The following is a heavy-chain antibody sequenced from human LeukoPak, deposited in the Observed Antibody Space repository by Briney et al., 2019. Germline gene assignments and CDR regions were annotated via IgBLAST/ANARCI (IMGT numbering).Heavy chain of an antibody. CDR2: IYTSGST. CDR3: ARERGTYCGGDCYSWYFQH. Sequence: PSETLSLTCTVSGGSISSYYWSWIRQPAGKGLEWIGRIYTSGSTNYNPSLKSRVTMSVDTSKNQFSLKLSSETAADTAVYYCARERGTYCGGDCYSWYFQHWGQGTLVTVSS. J-gene: IGHJ1*01. V-gene: IGHV4-4*07. CDR1: GGSISSYY. D-gene: IGHD2-21*02.